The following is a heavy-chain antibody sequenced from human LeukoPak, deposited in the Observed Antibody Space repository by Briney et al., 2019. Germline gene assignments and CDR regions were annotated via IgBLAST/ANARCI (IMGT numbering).Heavy chain of an antibody. CDR3: AKIEPPRGGRSGWYETNDL. D-gene: IGHD6-19*01. CDR2: ITTTGGTT. Sequence: QPGGSLRLSCAASGFTFKNFAMTWVRQAPGKGLEWVSTITTTGGTTYYADSVKGRFTMSRDNSKSTLYLQMNSLRGEDSAVYFCAKIEPPRGGRSGWYETNDLWGQGTPVIVSS. J-gene: IGHJ5*02. CDR1: GFTFKNFA. V-gene: IGHV3-23*01.